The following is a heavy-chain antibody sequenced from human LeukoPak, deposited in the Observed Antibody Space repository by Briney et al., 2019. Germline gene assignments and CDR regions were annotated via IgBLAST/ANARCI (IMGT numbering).Heavy chain of an antibody. CDR3: AREGDS. CDR2: VSTTGST. J-gene: IGHJ5*01. Sequence: PSETLSLTCSVSGGSIGTYYWSWIRQPAGKRLEWIGRVSTTGSTKYNPSFKSRVTMSLDTSKNQFSLNLNSVTAADTAVYYCAREGDSWGQGTLVTVYS. CDR1: GGSIGTYY. V-gene: IGHV4-4*07.